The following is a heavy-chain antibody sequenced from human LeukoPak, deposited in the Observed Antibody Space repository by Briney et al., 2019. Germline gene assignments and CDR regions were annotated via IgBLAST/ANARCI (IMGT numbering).Heavy chain of an antibody. Sequence: GGSLRLSCAASGFTFSSYAMSWVRQAPGKGLEWVSAISGSGGSTYYADSVKGRFTISRDNSKNTLYLQMNSLRAEDTAVYYCARDQAIVVVTAMDYWGQGTLVTVSS. V-gene: IGHV3-23*01. J-gene: IGHJ4*02. CDR2: ISGSGGST. CDR3: ARDQAIVVVTAMDY. D-gene: IGHD2-21*02. CDR1: GFTFSSYA.